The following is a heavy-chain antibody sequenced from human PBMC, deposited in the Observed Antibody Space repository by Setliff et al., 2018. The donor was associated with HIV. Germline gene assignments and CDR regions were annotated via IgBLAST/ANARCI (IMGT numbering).Heavy chain of an antibody. Sequence: GGSLRLSCAASGFTFSSYGMHWVRQAPGKGLEWVAFIRCDGSNEYYADSVKGRFTISRDNAKNSLYLQMNSLRAEDTAVYYCARDWPGYGFDIWGQGTMVTVSS. CDR2: IRCDGSNE. D-gene: IGHD7-27*01. CDR3: ARDWPGYGFDI. J-gene: IGHJ3*02. V-gene: IGHV3-30*02. CDR1: GFTFSSYG.